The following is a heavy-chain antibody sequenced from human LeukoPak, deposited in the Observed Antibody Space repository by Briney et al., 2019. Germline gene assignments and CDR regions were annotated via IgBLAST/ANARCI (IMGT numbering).Heavy chain of an antibody. CDR3: AKAPYYDILTGYIDY. V-gene: IGHV3-23*01. D-gene: IGHD3-9*01. CDR2: IGGRGDTL. J-gene: IGHJ4*02. Sequence: PGGSLRLSCAASGFTFSSTVMSWVRQAPGKGLEWVSTIGGRGDTLYYADSVKGRFTISRDNSKNTLYLQMNSLRAEDTAVYYCAKAPYYDILTGYIDYWGQGTLVTVSS. CDR1: GFTFSSTV.